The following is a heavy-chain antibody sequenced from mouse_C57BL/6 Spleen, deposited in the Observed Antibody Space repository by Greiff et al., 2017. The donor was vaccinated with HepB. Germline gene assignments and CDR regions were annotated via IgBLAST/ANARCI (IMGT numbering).Heavy chain of an antibody. CDR2: IDPEDGET. V-gene: IGHV14-2*01. CDR1: GFNIKDYY. J-gene: IGHJ2*01. CDR3: ARGSYFDY. Sequence: EVNLVESGAELVKPGASVKLSCTASGFNIKDYYMHWVKQRTEQGLEWIGRIDPEDGETKYAPKFQCKATITADTSSNTAYLQLSSLTSEDTAVYYCARGSYFDYWGQGTTLTVSS.